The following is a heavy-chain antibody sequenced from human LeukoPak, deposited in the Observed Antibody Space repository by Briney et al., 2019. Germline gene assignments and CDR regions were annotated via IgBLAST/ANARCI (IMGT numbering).Heavy chain of an antibody. CDR2: ISYDGTNK. J-gene: IGHJ6*02. D-gene: IGHD3-10*01. CDR1: GFTFSSYA. CDR3: AKAGSGMDV. Sequence: GGSLRLSCSASGFTFSSYAMHWVRQAPGKGLEWVALISYDGTNKYYADSVRGRFTISRDNSKNTLFLQMNSLRAEDTAVYYCAKAGSGMDVWGQGTTVTVSS. V-gene: IGHV3-30*04.